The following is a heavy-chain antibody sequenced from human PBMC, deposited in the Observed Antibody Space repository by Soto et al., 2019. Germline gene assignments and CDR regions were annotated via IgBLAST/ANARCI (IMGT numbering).Heavy chain of an antibody. D-gene: IGHD3-22*01. V-gene: IGHV4-31*03. CDR2: IYNSGPT. CDR3: AKADRSGYSFEL. CDR1: GGSITSVVYY. J-gene: IGHJ4*02. Sequence: QVQLQESGPGLVQPSQTLSLSCTVSGGSITSVVYYWRWLRQPPGKVLEWIGNIYNSGPTSYNPSLKSRLSISLDRSRDQFSLEVNSVSAADTAVYYGAKADRSGYSFELWGQGTLVTVSS.